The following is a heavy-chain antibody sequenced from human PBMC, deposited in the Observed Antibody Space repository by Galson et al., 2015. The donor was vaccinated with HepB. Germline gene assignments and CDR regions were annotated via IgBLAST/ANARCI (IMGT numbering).Heavy chain of an antibody. CDR2: IWYDGSNK. V-gene: IGHV3-33*01. Sequence: SLRLSCAASGFTFSSYGMHWVRQAPGKGLEWVAVIWYDGSNKYYADSVKGRFTISRDNSKNTLYLQMNSLRAEDTAVYYCARVNDYGDYGSSLDYWGQGTLVTVSS. J-gene: IGHJ4*02. CDR1: GFTFSSYG. D-gene: IGHD4-17*01. CDR3: ARVNDYGDYGSSLDY.